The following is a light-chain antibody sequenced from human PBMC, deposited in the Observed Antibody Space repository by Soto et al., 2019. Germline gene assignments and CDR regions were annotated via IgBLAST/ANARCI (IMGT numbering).Light chain of an antibody. CDR2: DAS. CDR1: PSVSSS. V-gene: IGKV3-11*01. J-gene: IGKJ2*01. Sequence: EIVLPQSPAPLSLSPGERATLSCRASPSVSSSLAWYQQQPGQSPRLLIYDASNRASGIPARFSGSGSGTDFTLTISSLEPEDFAVYDCQQRSNWPRTFGQGTKLDFK. CDR3: QQRSNWPRT.